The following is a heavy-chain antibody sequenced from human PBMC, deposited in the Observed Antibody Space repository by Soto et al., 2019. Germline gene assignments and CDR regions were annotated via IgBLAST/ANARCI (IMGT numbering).Heavy chain of an antibody. Sequence: QVQLVQSGAEVKKPGASVKVSCKASGYTFTSYAMHWVRQAPGQRLVWMGWIHAGNGNTKYSQKFQGRVTITRDTSASTADMELSSLRSEYTAVYYCAGPDLKDYSNANWCDAFDIWGQGTMVTVSS. CDR2: IHAGNGNT. CDR3: AGPDLKDYSNANWCDAFDI. V-gene: IGHV1-3*01. J-gene: IGHJ3*02. D-gene: IGHD4-4*01. CDR1: GYTFTSYA.